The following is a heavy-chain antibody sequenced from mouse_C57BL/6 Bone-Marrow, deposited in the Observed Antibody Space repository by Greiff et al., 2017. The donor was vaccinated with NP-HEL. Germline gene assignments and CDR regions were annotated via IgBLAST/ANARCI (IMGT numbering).Heavy chain of an antibody. J-gene: IGHJ4*01. Sequence: EVMLVESGGGLVQPKGSLKLSCAASGFSFNTYAMNWVRQAPGKGLEWVARIRSKSNNYATYYADSVKDRFTISRDDSESMLYLQMNNLKTEDTAMYYCVRPITTDYYAMDYWGQGTSVTVSS. CDR2: IRSKSNNYAT. V-gene: IGHV10-1*01. D-gene: IGHD1-1*01. CDR3: VRPITTDYYAMDY. CDR1: GFSFNTYA.